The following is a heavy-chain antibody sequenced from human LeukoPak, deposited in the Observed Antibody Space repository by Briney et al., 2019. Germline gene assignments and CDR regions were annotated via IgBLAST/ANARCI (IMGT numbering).Heavy chain of an antibody. CDR1: GFTFSSYA. D-gene: IGHD3-22*01. J-gene: IGHJ4*02. V-gene: IGHV3-30-3*01. CDR2: ISYDGSNK. Sequence: GRSLRLSCAASGFTFSSYAMHWVRQAPGKGLEWVAVISYDGSNKYYADSVKGRFTISRDNSKNTLYLQMSSLRAEDTAVYYCAKEGYYDSSGYYKLYNFDYWGQGTLVTVSS. CDR3: AKEGYYDSSGYYKLYNFDY.